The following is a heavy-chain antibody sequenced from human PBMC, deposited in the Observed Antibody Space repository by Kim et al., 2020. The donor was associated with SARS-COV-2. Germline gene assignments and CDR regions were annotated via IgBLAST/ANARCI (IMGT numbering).Heavy chain of an antibody. J-gene: IGHJ2*01. V-gene: IGHV4-34*01. Sequence: SETLSLTCAVYGGSFSGYYWSWIRQPPGKGLEWIGEINHSGSTNYNPSLKSRVTISVDTSKNQFSLKLSSVTAADTAVYYCARGITIFGVPYSAYCYFDL. CDR1: GGSFSGYY. D-gene: IGHD3-3*01. CDR2: INHSGST. CDR3: ARGITIFGVPYSAYCYFDL.